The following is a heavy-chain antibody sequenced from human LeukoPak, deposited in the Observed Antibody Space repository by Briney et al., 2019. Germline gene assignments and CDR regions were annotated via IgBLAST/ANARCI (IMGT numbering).Heavy chain of an antibody. Sequence: PGGSLRLSCAASGFTFSDFYMSWIRQAPGKGLEWVSYISSSGSTIYYADSVKGRFTISRDNAKNSLYLQMNSLRAEDTAVYYCAREIVVGATRNYFDYWGQGTLVTVSS. CDR1: GFTFSDFY. V-gene: IGHV3-11*01. J-gene: IGHJ4*02. CDR2: ISSSGSTI. D-gene: IGHD1-26*01. CDR3: AREIVVGATRNYFDY.